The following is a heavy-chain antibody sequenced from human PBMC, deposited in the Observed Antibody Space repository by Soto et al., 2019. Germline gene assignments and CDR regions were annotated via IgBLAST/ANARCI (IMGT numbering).Heavy chain of an antibody. CDR1: GFPFSNYG. V-gene: IGHV3-30*18. D-gene: IGHD3-16*01. Sequence: GGSLRLSCAASGFPFSNYGIHWVRQAPGKGLEWVAVISSDGISKFYAVSVRGRFTISRDNSKNTVFLQVTSLRAEDTAVYYCAKDLDADVWGSHSIAHWGKGIRVTVS. CDR2: ISSDGISK. J-gene: IGHJ4*02. CDR3: AKDLDADVWGSHSIAH.